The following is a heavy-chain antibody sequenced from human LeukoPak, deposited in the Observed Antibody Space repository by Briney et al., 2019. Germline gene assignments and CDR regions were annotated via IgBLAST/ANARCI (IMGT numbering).Heavy chain of an antibody. CDR3: AKDYPSPIVLGAFDI. CDR2: ISWNSVNI. CDR1: GFTFDDYA. D-gene: IGHD2-8*01. J-gene: IGHJ3*02. Sequence: PGRSLRLSCAASGFTFDDYAMHWVRQAPGKGLEWVSGISWNSVNIGHEDSVKGRFTISRDNAKNSLYLQMNSLRAEDTAVYYCAKDYPSPIVLGAFDIWGQGTMVTVSS. V-gene: IGHV3-9*01.